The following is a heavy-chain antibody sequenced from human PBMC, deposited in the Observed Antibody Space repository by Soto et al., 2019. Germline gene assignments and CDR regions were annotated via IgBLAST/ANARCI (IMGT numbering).Heavy chain of an antibody. J-gene: IGHJ4*02. Sequence: PGGSLRLSCSASGFTFSSYAMHWVRQAPGKGLEYVSAISSNGGSTYYADSVKGRFTISRGNSKNTLYLQMSSLRAEDTAVYYCVKDLDMLVVADDYWGQGTLVTVSS. CDR1: GFTFSSYA. CDR2: ISSNGGST. D-gene: IGHD3-22*01. CDR3: VKDLDMLVVADDY. V-gene: IGHV3-64D*08.